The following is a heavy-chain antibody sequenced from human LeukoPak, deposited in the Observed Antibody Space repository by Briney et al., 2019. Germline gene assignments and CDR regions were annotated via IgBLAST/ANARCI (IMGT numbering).Heavy chain of an antibody. Sequence: GGSLRLSCAASGFTFSSYAMSWVRQAPGKGLEWVSAISGSGGSTYYADSVKGRFTISRDNSKNTLYLQMNSLRAEDTAVYYCANVWGRIAVAGTIDYWGQGTLVTVSS. J-gene: IGHJ4*02. D-gene: IGHD6-19*01. CDR2: ISGSGGST. V-gene: IGHV3-23*01. CDR1: GFTFSSYA. CDR3: ANVWGRIAVAGTIDY.